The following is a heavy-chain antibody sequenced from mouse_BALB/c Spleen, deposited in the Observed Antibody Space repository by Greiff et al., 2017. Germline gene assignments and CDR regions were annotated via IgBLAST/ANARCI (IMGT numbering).Heavy chain of an antibody. CDR1: GFTFSSYA. CDR3: ARFKPPGAY. CDR2: ISSGGSYT. J-gene: IGHJ3*01. V-gene: IGHV5-9-4*01. Sequence: EVHLVESGGGLVKPGGSLKLSCAASGFTFSSYAMSWVRQSPEKRLEWVAEISSGGSYTYYPDTVTGRFTISRDNAKNTLYLEMSSLRSEDTAMYYCARFKPPGAYWGQGTLVTVSA.